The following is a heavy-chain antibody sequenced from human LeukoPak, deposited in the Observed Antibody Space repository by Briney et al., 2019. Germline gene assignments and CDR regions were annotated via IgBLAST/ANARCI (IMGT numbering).Heavy chain of an antibody. CDR2: ISAYNGNT. Sequence: GASVKVSCKASGYTFTSYGISWVRQARGQGLEWTGWISAYNGNTNYAQKLQGRLTMTTDTSTSTAYMELRSLRSDDTAVYYCARDRPSSLYGDSTGGFDYWGQGTWSPSPQ. V-gene: IGHV1-18*01. CDR3: ARDRPSSLYGDSTGGFDY. D-gene: IGHD4-17*01. CDR1: GYTFTSYG. J-gene: IGHJ4*02.